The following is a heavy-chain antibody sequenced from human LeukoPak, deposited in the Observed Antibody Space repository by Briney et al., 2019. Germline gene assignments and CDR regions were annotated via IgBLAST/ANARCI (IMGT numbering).Heavy chain of an antibody. J-gene: IGHJ4*02. CDR1: GGSISSYY. CDR2: IYYSGST. D-gene: IGHD3-16*02. CDR3: ARGRGSPVWGSYRYPLDY. V-gene: IGHV4-59*12. Sequence: KPSETLSLTCTVSGGSISSYYWSWIRQPPGKGLEWIGYIYYSGSTNYNPSLKSRVTISVDTSKNQFSLKLSSVTAADTAVYYCARGRGSPVWGSYRYPLDYWGQGTLVTVSS.